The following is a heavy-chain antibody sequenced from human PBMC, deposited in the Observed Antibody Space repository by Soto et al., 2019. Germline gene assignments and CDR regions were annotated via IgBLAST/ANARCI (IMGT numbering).Heavy chain of an antibody. CDR2: VTGSGSQI. D-gene: IGHD2-21*01. Sequence: LRLSCAASGFTISTYAMTWVRQAPGKGLECVSGVTGSGSQIYYADSVKGRFTISKDNSKNTLYLQMSSLREEDTALYYCAKDAVYRDGLWLMDSWGQGTLVTVSS. J-gene: IGHJ5*02. V-gene: IGHV3-23*01. CDR1: GFTISTYA. CDR3: AKDAVYRDGLWLMDS.